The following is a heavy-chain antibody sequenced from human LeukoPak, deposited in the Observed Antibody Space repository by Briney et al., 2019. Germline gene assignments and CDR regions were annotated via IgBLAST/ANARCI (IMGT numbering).Heavy chain of an antibody. D-gene: IGHD3-16*01. V-gene: IGHV4-34*01. CDR2: INHSGNT. CDR3: ARGGGPPSYLDF. Sequence: PSESLSLTCAVYGESFSKYYWSWIRQPPGKGLEWIGEINHSGNTNYNPSLKSRVTISVDTSKNQFSLKMSSVTAADTAVYYCARGGGPPSYLDFWGQGTLVTVSS. J-gene: IGHJ4*02. CDR1: GESFSKYY.